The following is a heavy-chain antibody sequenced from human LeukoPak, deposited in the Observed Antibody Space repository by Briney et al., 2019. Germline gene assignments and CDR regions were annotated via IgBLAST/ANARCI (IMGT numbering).Heavy chain of an antibody. D-gene: IGHD1-26*01. J-gene: IGHJ4*02. CDR1: GASVSSASY. CDR3: ATDRIVGALRV. Sequence: SETLSLTCTVSGASVSSASYWSWIRQPPGKGVEWIAHIYNGVNTNYNPSLKSRVTISVDTSKNQFSLRLNSVTAADTAVYYCATDRIVGALRVWGQGTLVTVSS. CDR2: IYNGVNT. V-gene: IGHV4-61*01.